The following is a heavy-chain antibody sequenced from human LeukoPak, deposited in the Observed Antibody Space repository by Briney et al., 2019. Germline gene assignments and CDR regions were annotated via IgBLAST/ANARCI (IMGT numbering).Heavy chain of an antibody. CDR1: GGSFSGYY. CDR2: INHSGST. D-gene: IGHD3-10*01. J-gene: IGHJ4*02. V-gene: IGHV4-34*01. Sequence: SETLSPTCAVYGGSFSGYYWSWIRQPPGKGLEWIGEINHSGSTNYNPSLKSRVTISVDTSKNQFSLKLSSVTAADTAVYYCARSGTGSYGGYDYWGQGTLVTVSS. CDR3: ARSGTGSYGGYDY.